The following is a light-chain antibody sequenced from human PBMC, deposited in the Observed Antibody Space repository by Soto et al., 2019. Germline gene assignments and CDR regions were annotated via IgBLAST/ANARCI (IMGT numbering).Light chain of an antibody. V-gene: IGKV3-20*01. Sequence: IMMTPSPITLSVAPGESAPLSCRASQSVSSNLAWYQQKPGQAPRLLIYGASSRATGIPDRFSGSGSGTDFTLTISRLEPEDFAVYYCRQYGRSLGFAFGGGTKVDIK. CDR1: QSVSSN. CDR2: GAS. CDR3: RQYGRSLGFA. J-gene: IGKJ4*01.